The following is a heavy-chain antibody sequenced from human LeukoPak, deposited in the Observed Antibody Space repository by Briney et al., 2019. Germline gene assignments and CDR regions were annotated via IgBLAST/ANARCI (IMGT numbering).Heavy chain of an antibody. V-gene: IGHV4-59*12. Sequence: PSETLSLTCTVSGGAISSYYWSWIRQPPGKGLEWIGYIYYSGSTNYNPSLKSRVTMSVDTSKNQFSLKMSSVTAADTAIYYCARESMNRGITYFDYWGQGTLVTVSS. D-gene: IGHD3-10*01. J-gene: IGHJ4*02. CDR1: GGAISSYY. CDR3: ARESMNRGITYFDY. CDR2: IYYSGST.